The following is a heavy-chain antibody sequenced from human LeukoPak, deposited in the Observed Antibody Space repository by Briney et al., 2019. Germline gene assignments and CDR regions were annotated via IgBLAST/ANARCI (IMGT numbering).Heavy chain of an antibody. CDR1: GGSFSFYY. Sequence: SETLSLTCGVSGGSFSFYYWSWIRQPPGKGLEWIGEISQSGSTNYNPSLKSRVNISLDTSENQFSLKLSSVTAADTAVYYCARGTYYYGSGSLLFDYWGQGTLVTVSS. J-gene: IGHJ4*02. V-gene: IGHV4-34*01. CDR3: ARGTYYYGSGSLLFDY. CDR2: ISQSGST. D-gene: IGHD3-10*01.